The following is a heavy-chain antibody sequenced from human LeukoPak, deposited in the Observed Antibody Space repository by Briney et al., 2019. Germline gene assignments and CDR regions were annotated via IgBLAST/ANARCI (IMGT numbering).Heavy chain of an antibody. CDR3: ARDSIPVAVYFDH. Sequence: AGGSLRLSCAASGFTFSNYWMHWVRHAPGKGLVWVSRIKSDGSGTSYADSVKGRFTISRDNAKNTLYLQMNSLRAEDTALYYCARDSIPVAVYFDHWGQGALVTVSS. V-gene: IGHV3-74*01. CDR1: GFTFSNYW. D-gene: IGHD6-19*01. CDR2: IKSDGSGT. J-gene: IGHJ4*02.